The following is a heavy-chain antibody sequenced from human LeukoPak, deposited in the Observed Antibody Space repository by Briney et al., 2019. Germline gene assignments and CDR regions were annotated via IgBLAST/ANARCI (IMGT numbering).Heavy chain of an antibody. CDR2: ISSSSSYI. J-gene: IGHJ6*02. Sequence: GGSLRLSCAASGXTFSSYSMNWVRQAPGKGREWVSSISSSSSYIYYADSVKGRFTISRDNAKNSLYLQMNSLRAEDTAVYYCARVPQYGTTPDGMDVWGQGTTVTVSS. V-gene: IGHV3-21*01. CDR3: ARVPQYGTTPDGMDV. CDR1: GXTFSSYS. D-gene: IGHD1-7*01.